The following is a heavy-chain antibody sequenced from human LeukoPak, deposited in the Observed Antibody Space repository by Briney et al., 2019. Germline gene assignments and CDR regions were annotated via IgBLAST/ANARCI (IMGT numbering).Heavy chain of an antibody. CDR1: GYTSTTYG. V-gene: IGHV1-18*01. CDR2: ISAYNGNT. D-gene: IGHD3-10*01. CDR3: ARDRSSGSYYPNWFDP. Sequence: ASVNVSCKASGYTSTTYGISWVRQAPGQGLEWMGWISAYNGNTNYAQKLQGRITMTTDTPTSTAYMELRSLRSDDTAVYYCARDRSSGSYYPNWFDPWGQGTLVTVSS. J-gene: IGHJ5*02.